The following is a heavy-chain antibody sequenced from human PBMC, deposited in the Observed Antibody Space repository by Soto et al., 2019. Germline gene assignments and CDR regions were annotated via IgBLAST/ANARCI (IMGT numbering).Heavy chain of an antibody. Sequence: EVQLVESGGGLVQPGGSLRLSCAASGVTVSSNYMSWVRQAPGKGLEWVSVIYSGGSTYYADSVKGRFTISRDNSKNTLYLKMNSLRAEDTAVYYFARHGYNYGGGYFDYWGQGTLVTVSS. CDR2: IYSGGST. D-gene: IGHD5-18*01. J-gene: IGHJ4*02. V-gene: IGHV3-66*04. CDR1: GVTVSSNY. CDR3: ARHGYNYGGGYFDY.